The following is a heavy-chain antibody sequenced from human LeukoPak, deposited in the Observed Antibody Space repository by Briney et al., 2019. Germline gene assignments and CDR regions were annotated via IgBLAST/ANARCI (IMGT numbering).Heavy chain of an antibody. CDR2: IYWDDDK. Sequence: SGPTLVNPTQTLTLTCTFSGFSFTTSQVGVGWIRQPPGKALEWLGVIYWDDDKRYSPSLRNRLAITKDTSKNQVVLTMTNMDPADTATYYCAHRPSGFMGGWDNCYFDNLAPGILVTVSS. J-gene: IGHJ4*03. CDR1: GFSFTTSQVG. D-gene: IGHD6-19*01. CDR3: AHRPSGFMGGWDNCYFDN. V-gene: IGHV2-5*02.